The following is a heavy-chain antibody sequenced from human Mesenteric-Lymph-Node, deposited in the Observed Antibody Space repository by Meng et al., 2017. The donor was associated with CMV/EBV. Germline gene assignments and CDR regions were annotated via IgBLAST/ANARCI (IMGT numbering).Heavy chain of an antibody. D-gene: IGHD3-10*01. V-gene: IGHV3-20*04. J-gene: IGHJ6*02. Sequence: GGSLRLSCAASGFTFEDYGMSWVRQVPGKGLEWVSGINWNGGSTDYADSVRGRFTISRDNAKRSLYLQMDSLRAEDTALYYCARARVRGKHYYYYGMDVWGQGTTVTVSS. CDR1: GFTFEDYG. CDR2: INWNGGST. CDR3: ARARVRGKHYYYYGMDV.